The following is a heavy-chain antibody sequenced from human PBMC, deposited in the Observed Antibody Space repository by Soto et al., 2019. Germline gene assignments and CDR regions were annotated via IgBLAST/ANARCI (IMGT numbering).Heavy chain of an antibody. CDR3: ARDPGTTGTTRYYYYMDV. CDR1: GFTFSSYS. Sequence: GGSLRLSCAASGFTFSSYSMNWVRQAPGKGLEWVSSISSSSSYIYYADSVKGRFTISRDNAKNSLYLQMNSLRAEDTAVYYCARDPGTTGTTRYYYYMDVWGKGTTVTVSS. V-gene: IGHV3-21*01. J-gene: IGHJ6*03. D-gene: IGHD1-1*01. CDR2: ISSSSSYI.